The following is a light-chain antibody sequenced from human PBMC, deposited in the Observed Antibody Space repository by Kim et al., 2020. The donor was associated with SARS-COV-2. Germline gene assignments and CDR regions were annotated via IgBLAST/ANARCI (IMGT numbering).Light chain of an antibody. J-gene: IGKJ1*01. Sequence: SASVGDRVTITCRASQSISDWLAWYQHKPGKAPNLLIYKASNLQTGVPSRISGSGSGTEFTLTISSLQSDDLATYYCQQYNSYPWTFGQGTKVDI. V-gene: IGKV1-5*03. CDR1: QSISDW. CDR2: KAS. CDR3: QQYNSYPWT.